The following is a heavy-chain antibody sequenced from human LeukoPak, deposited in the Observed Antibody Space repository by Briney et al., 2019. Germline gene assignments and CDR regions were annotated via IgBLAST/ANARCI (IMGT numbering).Heavy chain of an antibody. CDR1: GGSLSSSSYY. V-gene: IGHV4-39*01. CDR2: IYYSGST. D-gene: IGHD6-13*01. J-gene: IGHJ4*02. CDR3: ARHGYRIAAAGSFDY. Sequence: SETLSLTCTVSGGSLSSSSYYWGWIRQPPGTGLEWIGSIYYSGSTYYNPSLKSRVTISVDTSKNQFSLKLSSVTAADTAVYYCARHGYRIAAAGSFDYWGQGTLVTVSS.